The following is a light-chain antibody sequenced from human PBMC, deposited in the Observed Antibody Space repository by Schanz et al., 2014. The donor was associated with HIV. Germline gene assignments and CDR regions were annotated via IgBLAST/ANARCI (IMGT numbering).Light chain of an antibody. J-gene: IGKJ1*01. CDR1: QSVSSTY. CDR3: QQYNNWPWT. CDR2: DAS. V-gene: IGKV3-15*01. Sequence: EIVLTQSPGTLSLSPGERATLSCRASQSVSSTYLAWPQQNPAQPPRLLISDASTRATDLSARFSGSGSGTDFTLTISSLQSEDFAVYYCQQYNNWPWTFGEGTKVEVK.